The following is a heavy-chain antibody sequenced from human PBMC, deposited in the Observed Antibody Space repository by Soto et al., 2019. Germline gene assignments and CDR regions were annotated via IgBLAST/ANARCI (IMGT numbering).Heavy chain of an antibody. Sequence: QVQLVESGGGVVQPGRSLRLSCAASGFTFSSYAMHWVRQAPGKGLEWVAVISYDGSNKYYADSVKGRFTISRDNYKNTMYLQMNSLRAEDTAVYYCASAPYYYGSGSPTGWFDPWGQGTLVTVSS. J-gene: IGHJ5*02. CDR1: GFTFSSYA. CDR3: ASAPYYYGSGSPTGWFDP. V-gene: IGHV3-30-3*01. CDR2: ISYDGSNK. D-gene: IGHD3-10*01.